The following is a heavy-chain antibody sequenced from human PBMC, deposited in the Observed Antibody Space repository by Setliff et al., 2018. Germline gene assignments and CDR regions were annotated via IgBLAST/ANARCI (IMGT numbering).Heavy chain of an antibody. CDR1: GYTFTNYD. V-gene: IGHV1-8*01. Sequence: GASVKVSCKASGYTFTNYDIIWVRQATGQGLEWMGWMNPSSTNTGYAQKFQGRVTMTRDTSISTAYMELSSLRSDDTAVYYCARGIRYVLYGDHWGQGSLVTSP. J-gene: IGHJ4*02. CDR2: MNPSSTNT. CDR3: ARGIRYVLYGDH. D-gene: IGHD2-2*02.